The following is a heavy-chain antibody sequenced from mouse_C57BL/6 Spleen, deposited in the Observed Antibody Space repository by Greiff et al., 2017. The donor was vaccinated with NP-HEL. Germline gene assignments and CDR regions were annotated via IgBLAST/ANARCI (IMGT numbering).Heavy chain of an antibody. CDR1: GFTFSDYG. CDR3: ARGGNHYDYDFAY. Sequence: EVQLVESGGGLVKPGGSLKLSCAASGFTFSDYGMHWVRQAPEKGLEWVAYISSGSSTIYYADTVKGRFTISRDNAKNTLFLQMTSLRSEDTAMYYCARGGNHYDYDFAYWGQGTLVTVSA. D-gene: IGHD2-4*01. CDR2: ISSGSSTI. V-gene: IGHV5-17*01. J-gene: IGHJ3*01.